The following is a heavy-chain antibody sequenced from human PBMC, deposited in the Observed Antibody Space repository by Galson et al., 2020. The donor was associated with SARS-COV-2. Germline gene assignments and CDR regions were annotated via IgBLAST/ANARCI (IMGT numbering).Heavy chain of an antibody. CDR2: INHSGST. CDR3: VRDDYGDSVEYLQR. Sequence: SETLSLTCAVYGETFSGYYWTWIRQPPGKGLEYIGEINHSGSTNFNPSLKSRVTVSLDTSKKQFSLKLISVTAADTAVYYCVRDDYGDSVEYLQRWGQGTLVTVSS. D-gene: IGHD4-17*01. CDR1: GETFSGYY. V-gene: IGHV4-34*01. J-gene: IGHJ1*01.